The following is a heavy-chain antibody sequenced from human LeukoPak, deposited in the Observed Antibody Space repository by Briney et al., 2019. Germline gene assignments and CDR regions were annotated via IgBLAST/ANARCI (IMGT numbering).Heavy chain of an antibody. Sequence: PGGSLRLSCAAFGFTFSDYYMSWIRQAPGKGLEWVSYISSRSAFTNYAKSAKGRFTISRDDAKSALYLQMNSLRAEDTAVYYCARVSQWLVSAWGQGALVTVSS. J-gene: IGHJ5*02. CDR3: ARVSQWLVSA. D-gene: IGHD6-19*01. CDR1: GFTFSDYY. CDR2: ISSRSAFT. V-gene: IGHV3-11*05.